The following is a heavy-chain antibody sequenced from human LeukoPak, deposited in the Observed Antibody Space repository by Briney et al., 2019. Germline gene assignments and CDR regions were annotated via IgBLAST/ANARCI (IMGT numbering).Heavy chain of an antibody. J-gene: IGHJ5*02. CDR1: GGSINSGGYY. D-gene: IGHD2-15*01. CDR3: ARALGYCSGGSCTRGYNWFDP. CDR2: ISNSGST. V-gene: IGHV4-31*03. Sequence: SETLSLTCTVSGGSINSGGYYWSWIRQHPGKGLEWIGYISNSGSTYYHPSLRSRLAISVDTSMNQFSLKLSFVTTADTAVYYCARALGYCSGGSCTRGYNWFDPWGQGTLVTVPS.